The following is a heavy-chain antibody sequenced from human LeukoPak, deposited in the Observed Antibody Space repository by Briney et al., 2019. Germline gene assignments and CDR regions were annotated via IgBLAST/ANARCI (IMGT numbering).Heavy chain of an antibody. Sequence: GGSLRLSCAASGFTFSTYPMYWVRQAPGKGLEWVAGISFDASYNYSADSVKGRFTISRDNSKNTHYLHMSSLRPDDTAVYYCARGGVPYYYYYMDVWGKGTTVTVSS. D-gene: IGHD6-25*01. CDR3: ARGGVPYYYYYMDV. CDR1: GFTFSTYP. J-gene: IGHJ6*03. V-gene: IGHV3-30*04. CDR2: ISFDASYN.